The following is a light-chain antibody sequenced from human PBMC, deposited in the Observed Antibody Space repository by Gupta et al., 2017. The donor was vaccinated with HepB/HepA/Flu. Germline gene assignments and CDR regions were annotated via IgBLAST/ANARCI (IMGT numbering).Light chain of an antibody. CDR3: LLYYGGAQVWV. CDR1: TGTVTSGYY. V-gene: IGLV7-43*01. Sequence: QTVVTQEPSLTVSPGGTVTLTCTSSTGTVTSGYYPNWFQQKPGQAPRALIYSTSIKHSWTPARFSGSLLGGKAALTLSGVQPEDEAEYYCLLYYGGAQVWVFGGGTKLTVL. J-gene: IGLJ3*02. CDR2: STS.